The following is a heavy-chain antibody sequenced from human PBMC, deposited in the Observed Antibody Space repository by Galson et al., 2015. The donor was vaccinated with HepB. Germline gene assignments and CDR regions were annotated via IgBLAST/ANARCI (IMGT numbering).Heavy chain of an antibody. V-gene: IGHV5-51*01. J-gene: IGHJ4*02. CDR1: GYSFTSYW. CDR3: ARHAVNNYDFWSGYWGF. Sequence: SGAEVKKPGESLKISCKGSGYSFTSYWIGWVRQMPGKGLEWMGIIYPYDSDTRYSPSFQGQVTISADKSISTAYLQWNSLEASDTAMYYCARHAVNNYDFWSGYWGFWGQGTLVTVSS. CDR2: IYPYDSDT. D-gene: IGHD3-3*01.